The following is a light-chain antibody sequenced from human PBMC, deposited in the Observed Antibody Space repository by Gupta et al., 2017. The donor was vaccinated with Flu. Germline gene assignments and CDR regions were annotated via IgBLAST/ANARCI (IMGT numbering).Light chain of an antibody. J-gene: IGKJ1*01. V-gene: IGKV2D-29*01. Sequence: DIVMTQTPLSLSVTPGQAASISCRSSQSPVHGDGMTYFFWYVQKPGQPPQLLIYEVSKRFSGVPDRFSGSGSGTDFTLKISRVEAEDVGIYYCMQSVNFRTFGQGTKVEVK. CDR2: EVS. CDR3: MQSVNFRT. CDR1: QSPVHGDGMTY.